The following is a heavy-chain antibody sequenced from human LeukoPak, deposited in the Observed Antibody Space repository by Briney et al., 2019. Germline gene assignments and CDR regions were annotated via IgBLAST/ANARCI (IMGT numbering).Heavy chain of an antibody. CDR2: INHNGNVN. CDR1: GFTFSSYW. D-gene: IGHD3-16*01. J-gene: IGHJ4*02. Sequence: GGSLRLSCAASGFTFSSYWMNWARQAPGKGLEWVASINHNGNVNYYVDSVKGRFTISRDNAKNSLYLQMSNLRAEDTAVYFCARGVMITFGGVTPNYFDYWGQGTLVTVSS. CDR3: ARGVMITFGGVTPNYFDY. V-gene: IGHV3-7*03.